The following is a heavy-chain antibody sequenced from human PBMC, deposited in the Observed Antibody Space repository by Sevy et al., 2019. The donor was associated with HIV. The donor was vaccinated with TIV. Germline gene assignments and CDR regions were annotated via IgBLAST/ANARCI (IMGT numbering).Heavy chain of an antibody. J-gene: IGHJ4*02. V-gene: IGHV3-15*01. Sequence: GGSLRLSCAASGFSFRSAWMNWVRQAPGKGLEWVGPIKTKTEGETTDYVAPVNDRFTISRDDSKNTQYLQMNSLKIEDTAVYYCTADTPGVGKGELEYWGQGTLVTVSS. CDR3: TADTPGVGKGELEY. CDR1: GFSFRSAW. CDR2: IKTKTEGETT. D-gene: IGHD6-19*01.